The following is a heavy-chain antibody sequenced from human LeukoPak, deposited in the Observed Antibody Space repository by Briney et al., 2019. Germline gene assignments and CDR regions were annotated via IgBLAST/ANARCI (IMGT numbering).Heavy chain of an antibody. CDR1: GLTFSSYA. CDR3: AKGYSSGWYSSDY. J-gene: IGHJ4*02. CDR2: ITGTGNIT. V-gene: IGHV3-23*01. Sequence: PGGSLRLSCAASGLTFSSYAMNWVRQAPGKGLEWVSAITGTGNITGYADSVKGRFTISRHNSKNTLYLQMTSLRVEDTAVYYCAKGYSSGWYSSDYWGQGTLVTVSS. D-gene: IGHD6-19*01.